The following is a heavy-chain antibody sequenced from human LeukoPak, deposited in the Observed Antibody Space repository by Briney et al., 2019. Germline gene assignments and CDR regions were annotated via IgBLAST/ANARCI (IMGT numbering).Heavy chain of an antibody. D-gene: IGHD3-3*01. CDR3: ASQASPPYDFWSGPREGEPDY. CDR1: GYTFTSYG. Sequence: GASVMVSCKASGYTFTSYGISWVRQAPGQGLEWMGWISAYNGNTNYAQKLQGRVTMTTDTSTSTAYMELRSLRSDDTAVYYCASQASPPYDFWSGPREGEPDYWGQGTLVTVSS. J-gene: IGHJ4*02. CDR2: ISAYNGNT. V-gene: IGHV1-18*01.